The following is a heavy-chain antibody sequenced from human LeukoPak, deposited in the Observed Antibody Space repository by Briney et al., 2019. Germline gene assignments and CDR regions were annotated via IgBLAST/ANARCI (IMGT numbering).Heavy chain of an antibody. CDR1: GGSISSYY. J-gene: IGHJ4*02. CDR3: ARGVHYYDSSGYLDY. V-gene: IGHV4-4*07. CDR2: IYTSGST. D-gene: IGHD3-22*01. Sequence: PSETLSLTCTVSGGSISSYYWSWIRQPAGKGLEWIGRIYTSGSTNYNPSLKSRVTMSVVTSKNQFSLKLSSVTAADTAVYYGARGVHYYDSSGYLDYWGQGTLVTVSS.